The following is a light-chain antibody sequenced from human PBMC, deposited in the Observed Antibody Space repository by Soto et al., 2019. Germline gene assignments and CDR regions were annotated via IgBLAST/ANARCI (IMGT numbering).Light chain of an antibody. V-gene: IGKV3-11*01. CDR3: QQRSNWPPVT. J-gene: IGKJ4*01. CDR2: DAS. CDR1: QSFSTH. Sequence: EIVLTQSPATLSLSPGERATLSCRASQSFSTHLAWYQQKPGQAPRLLIYDASNTATGIPARFSGSGSGTDFTLTINSLEPEDFAVYYCQQRSNWPPVTFGGGTKVEIK.